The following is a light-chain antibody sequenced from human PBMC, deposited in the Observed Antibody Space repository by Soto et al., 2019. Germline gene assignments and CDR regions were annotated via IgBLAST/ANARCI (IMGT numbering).Light chain of an antibody. CDR2: DTN. V-gene: IGLV7-46*01. CDR1: TGAVTSGHY. Sequence: QTVVTQEPSLTVSPGGTVTLTCGSNTGAVTSGHYPSWFRQKPGQAPRTLIYDTNNKQSWTPARFSGSLLGGKAALTLSGAQPEDEADYYCLLSYSAAVVFGGGTKLTVL. J-gene: IGLJ2*01. CDR3: LLSYSAAVV.